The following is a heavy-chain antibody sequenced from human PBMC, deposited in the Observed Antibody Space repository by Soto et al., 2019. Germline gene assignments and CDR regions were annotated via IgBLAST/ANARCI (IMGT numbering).Heavy chain of an antibody. V-gene: IGHV4-34*01. CDR3: ARDLGWNYYHYYGMDV. J-gene: IGHJ6*02. Sequence: SETLSLTCGVYGGSFHSSYWSWIRQPPGKGLEWIGEINHSGSTNYNPSLTSRVTISVDTSKKQFYLRLSSVTAADTAVYYCARDLGWNYYHYYGMDVWGQGNTVT. CDR1: GGSFHSSY. CDR2: INHSGST. D-gene: IGHD1-1*01.